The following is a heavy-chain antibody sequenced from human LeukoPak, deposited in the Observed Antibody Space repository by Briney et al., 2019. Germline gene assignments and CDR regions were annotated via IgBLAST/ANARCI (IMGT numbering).Heavy chain of an antibody. V-gene: IGHV4-39*01. CDR1: GGSISSSSYY. CDR2: IYYSGST. D-gene: IGHD3-22*01. Sequence: ETLSLTCTVSGGSISSSSYYWGWIRQPPGKGLEWIGSIYYSGSTYYNPSLKSRVTISVDTSKNQFSLKLSSVTAADTAVYYCARLFPAPYYYDSSGYFDYWGQGTLVTVSS. CDR3: ARLFPAPYYYDSSGYFDY. J-gene: IGHJ4*02.